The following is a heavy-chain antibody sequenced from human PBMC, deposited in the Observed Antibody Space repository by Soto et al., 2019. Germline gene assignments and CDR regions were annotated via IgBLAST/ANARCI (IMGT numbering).Heavy chain of an antibody. J-gene: IGHJ4*02. CDR1: GYTFTNSY. D-gene: IGHD6-13*01. CDR3: ARNLAAGDY. V-gene: IGHV1-46*01. Sequence: QVQLVQSGAEVKKPGASVKVSCKASGYTFTNSYIHWVRQAPGQGLEWIALLNPNGGSTHYAQNLQGRCTLTRYMTVRTVHIEFISLTSEDTAGCYGARNLAAGDYWGQGTRVTVSS. CDR2: LNPNGGST.